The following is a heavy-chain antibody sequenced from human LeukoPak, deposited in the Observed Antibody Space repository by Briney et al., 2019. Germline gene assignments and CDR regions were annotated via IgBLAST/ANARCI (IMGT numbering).Heavy chain of an antibody. CDR1: GGSMRSYY. V-gene: IGHV4-4*07. D-gene: IGHD3-10*01. CDR3: ARGLYYASGSDAFDV. Sequence: SETLSLTCTVSGGSMRSYYWTWIRQPAGKGLEWIGRIYTCGTSNYNPSLKSRVTMSVDTSNNQFSLKLNSVTAADTAVYYCARGLYYASGSDAFDVWGQGTMVTVSS. J-gene: IGHJ3*01. CDR2: IYTCGTS.